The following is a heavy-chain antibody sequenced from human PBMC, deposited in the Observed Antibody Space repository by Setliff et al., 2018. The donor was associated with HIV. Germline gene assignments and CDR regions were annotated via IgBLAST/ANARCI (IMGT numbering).Heavy chain of an antibody. CDR1: GDSISSSGYY. D-gene: IGHD3-3*01. CDR3: AGARITIFGVIIIPVDFDY. J-gene: IGHJ4*02. CDR2: IHYSGST. Sequence: PSETLSLTCTVFGDSISSSGYYWSWLRQHPGKGLEWIGYIHYSGSTSFNPSLKSRVTISVDTSNNQFSLKLRSVTAADTAVYYCAGARITIFGVIIIPVDFDYWGQRTLVTVAS. V-gene: IGHV4-31*03.